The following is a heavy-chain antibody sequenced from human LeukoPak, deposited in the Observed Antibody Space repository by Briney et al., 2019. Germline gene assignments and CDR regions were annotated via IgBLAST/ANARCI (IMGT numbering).Heavy chain of an antibody. J-gene: IGHJ4*02. D-gene: IGHD4-23*01. CDR1: GYSFTSYW. V-gene: IGHV5-10-1*01. CDR3: ASRWKASSADSFDY. Sequence: GESLQISCQGSGYSFTSYWISWVRQMPGKGLEWMGRIDPSDSYTNYSPSFQGHVTISADKSISTAYLQWSSLKASDTAMYYCASRWKASSADSFDYWGQGTLVTVSS. CDR2: IDPSDSYT.